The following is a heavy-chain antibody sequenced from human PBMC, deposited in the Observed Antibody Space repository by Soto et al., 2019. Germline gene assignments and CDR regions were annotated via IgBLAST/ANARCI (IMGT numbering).Heavy chain of an antibody. CDR3: ASLPTVTYLGAFDI. J-gene: IGHJ3*02. V-gene: IGHV3-33*01. CDR1: GFTFSSYG. Sequence: QVQLVESGGGVVQPGRSLRLSCAASGFTFSSYGMHWVRQAPGKGLEWVAVIWYDGSNKYYADSVKGRFTISRDNSKNTLYLQMNSLRAEDTAVYYCASLPTVTYLGAFDIWGQGTKVTVSS. CDR2: IWYDGSNK. D-gene: IGHD4-17*01.